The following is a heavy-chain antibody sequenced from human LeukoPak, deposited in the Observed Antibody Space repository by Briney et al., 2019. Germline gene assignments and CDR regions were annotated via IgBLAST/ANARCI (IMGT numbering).Heavy chain of an antibody. CDR3: AKAVAYGHFVY. V-gene: IGHV3-23*01. CDR1: GFTFSTYA. J-gene: IGHJ4*02. CDR2: ISGSGGST. Sequence: PGGSLRLSCAASGFTFSTYAMSWVRQGPGKGLEWVSVISGSGGSTYYADSVKGRFTISRDNSKNTLYLQMNSLRAEDTAVYYCAKAVAYGHFVYWGQGTLVTVSS. D-gene: IGHD2-21*01.